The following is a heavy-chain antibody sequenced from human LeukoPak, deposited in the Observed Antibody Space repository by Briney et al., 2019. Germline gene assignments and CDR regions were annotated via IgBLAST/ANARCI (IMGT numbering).Heavy chain of an antibody. J-gene: IGHJ4*02. D-gene: IGHD3-10*01. CDR2: IGGSGGST. V-gene: IGHV3-23*01. Sequence: PGWSLPLSCPASGGTFSRYAMSWLRQAPGKGLEWVSNIGGSGGSTYYADSVKGRFTISRDNSKNTLYLKRNSLRVEDTAVYYCAKARATSGISPSGWGQGTLVTVSS. CDR3: AKARATSGISPSG. CDR1: GGTFSRYA.